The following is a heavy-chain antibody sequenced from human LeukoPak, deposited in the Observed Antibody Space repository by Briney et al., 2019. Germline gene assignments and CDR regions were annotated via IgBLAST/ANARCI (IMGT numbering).Heavy chain of an antibody. D-gene: IGHD3-22*01. CDR3: ARENYYDSSALGNDY. CDR1: VYTLTGYY. V-gene: IGHV1-2*02. J-gene: IGHJ4*02. CDR2: FNPKSGGT. Sequence: ASVKVSCKACVYTLTGYYMHGVRQAPGQGLEWMGLFNPKSGGTNYAQKLQGRVTMTRDTSISTAYMELSRLRSDDTAVYYCARENYYDSSALGNDYWGQGSLVTVSS.